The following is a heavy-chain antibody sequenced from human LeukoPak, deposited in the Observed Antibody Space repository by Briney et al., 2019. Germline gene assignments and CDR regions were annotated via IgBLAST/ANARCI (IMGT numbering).Heavy chain of an antibody. CDR3: ARDLEHCRNIICSNSAY. J-gene: IGHJ4*02. D-gene: IGHD2-2*01. V-gene: IGHV1-18*04. CDR2: ISTYNGNT. CDR1: GYNFDRYG. Sequence: ASVKVSCEGSGYNFDRYGVNWVRQAPGQGLEWVGWISTYNGNTFYAQKFEGRVSMTTDTSTNTVYMDLRSLRSDDTAVYYCARDLEHCRNIICSNSAYWGQGTLVTVSS.